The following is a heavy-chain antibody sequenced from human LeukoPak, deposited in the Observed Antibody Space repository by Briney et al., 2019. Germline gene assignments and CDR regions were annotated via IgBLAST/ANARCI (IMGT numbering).Heavy chain of an antibody. CDR1: GFTFSGNW. Sequence: PGGSLRLSCAASGFTFSGNWMHWVRQAPGKGLEWISRIDNDGSSTVYADFAEGRFTISRENAENTLYLQMSSLRVEDTAVYYYVRGWFGPDYWGQGTLVTVSS. D-gene: IGHD2-15*01. V-gene: IGHV3-74*01. J-gene: IGHJ4*02. CDR2: IDNDGSST. CDR3: VRGWFGPDY.